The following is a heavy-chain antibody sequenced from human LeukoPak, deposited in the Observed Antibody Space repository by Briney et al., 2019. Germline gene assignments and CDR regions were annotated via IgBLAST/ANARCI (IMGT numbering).Heavy chain of an antibody. Sequence: GGSLRLSCAASGFTFSSYAMSWVRQAPGKGLEWVSAISASGGSTYYADSVKGRFTISRDSSENTMYLQISSLRAEDTAVYYCAKDGTWIQLWFDYWGQGTLVAVSS. V-gene: IGHV3-23*01. CDR2: ISASGGST. J-gene: IGHJ5*01. D-gene: IGHD5-18*01. CDR3: AKDGTWIQLWFDY. CDR1: GFTFSSYA.